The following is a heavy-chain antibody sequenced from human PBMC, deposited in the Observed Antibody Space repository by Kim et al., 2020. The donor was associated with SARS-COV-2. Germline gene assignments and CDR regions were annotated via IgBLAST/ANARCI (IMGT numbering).Heavy chain of an antibody. D-gene: IGHD3-10*01. CDR1: GFSFSDYG. Sequence: LSLTCAASGFSFSDYGMHWVRQSPGKGLEWVAIISHDGSNEEYVDSVKGRFTSSRDNSKNTMFLEMNSLRAEDTAVYYCAKGSGVRGLYDYFDAWGQ. V-gene: IGHV3-30*18. CDR3: AKGSGVRGLYDYFDA. CDR2: ISHDGSNE. J-gene: IGHJ4*02.